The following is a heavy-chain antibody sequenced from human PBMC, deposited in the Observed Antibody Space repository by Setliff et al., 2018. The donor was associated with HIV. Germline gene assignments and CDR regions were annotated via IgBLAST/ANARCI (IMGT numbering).Heavy chain of an antibody. CDR3: ARDRHSSGLGSYGP. J-gene: IGHJ5*02. V-gene: IGHV4-4*07. D-gene: IGHD3-10*01. Sequence: TLSLTCPISGGSFGVYRWSWIRQSAGRGLEWIGRIDSSGITDYKPSLKGRVAISVDTSRNQFSLRVTSVTAADTAVYFCARDRHSSGLGSYGPWGPGILVTVSS. CDR1: GGSFGVYR. CDR2: IDSSGIT.